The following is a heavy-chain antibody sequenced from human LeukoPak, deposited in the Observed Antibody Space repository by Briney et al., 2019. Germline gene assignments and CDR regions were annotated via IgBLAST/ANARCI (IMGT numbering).Heavy chain of an antibody. Sequence: PGGSLRLSCAASGFTFSSYSMNWVRQAPGKGLEWVSSISSSSSYIYYADSVKGRFTISRDNAKNSLYLQMNSLRAEDTAVYYCARPPAPETGDFWSGYKPSDYWGQGTLVTVSS. CDR3: ARPPAPETGDFWSGYKPSDY. J-gene: IGHJ4*02. D-gene: IGHD3-3*01. V-gene: IGHV3-21*01. CDR1: GFTFSSYS. CDR2: ISSSSSYI.